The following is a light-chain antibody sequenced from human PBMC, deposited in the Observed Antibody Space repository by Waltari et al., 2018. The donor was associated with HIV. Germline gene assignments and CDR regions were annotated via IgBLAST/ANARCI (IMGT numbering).Light chain of an antibody. V-gene: IGLV1-44*01. Sequence: QSVLTQPPSLSAAPGHKLNISCSGGGSNIGSRTVHWYQQLQPSAPKLIIDHDHRRPSGVSDRFTASKSGTSASLFISKLQAADEATYYCAAWDDSLSGFVFGGGT. CDR3: AAWDDSLSGFV. J-gene: IGLJ3*02. CDR1: GSNIGSRT. CDR2: HDH.